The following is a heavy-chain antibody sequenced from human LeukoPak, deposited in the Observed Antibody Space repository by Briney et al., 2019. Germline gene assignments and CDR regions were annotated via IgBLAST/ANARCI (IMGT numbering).Heavy chain of an antibody. V-gene: IGHV5-51*01. CDR1: GYSFNTYW. J-gene: IGHJ4*02. CDR3: ARLRVRGVIPDFDY. D-gene: IGHD3-10*01. Sequence: GESLKISCKGSGYSFNTYWIGWVRQMPGKGLEWMGTVYPDDSDTRYSPSFEGQVTISADKSITTAYLQWSSLKASDTAMYYCARLRVRGVIPDFDYWGQGTLVTVSS. CDR2: VYPDDSDT.